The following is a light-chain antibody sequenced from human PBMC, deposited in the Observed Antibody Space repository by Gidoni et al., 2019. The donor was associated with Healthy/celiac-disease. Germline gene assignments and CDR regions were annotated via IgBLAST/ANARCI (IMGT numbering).Light chain of an antibody. CDR1: QSVSSY. V-gene: IGKV3-11*01. J-gene: IGKJ4*02. CDR3: QQRSNWPLT. CDR2: DAS. Sequence: IVLTQSPATLSLSPGERATLSCRASQSVSSYLDWYQQKPGQAPRLLIYDASNRETGIPARFSGSGSGTDFTLTISSLEPEDFAIYYCQQRSNWPLTFGGGTKVEIK.